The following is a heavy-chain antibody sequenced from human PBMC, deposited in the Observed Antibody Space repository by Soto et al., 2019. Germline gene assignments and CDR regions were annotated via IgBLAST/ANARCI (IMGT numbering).Heavy chain of an antibody. CDR2: IIPIFGTA. J-gene: IGHJ5*02. V-gene: IGHV1-69*13. D-gene: IGHD6-6*01. CDR1: GGTFSSYA. Sequence: SVKVSCKASGGTFSSYAISWVRQAPGQGLEWMGGIIPIFGTANYAQRFQGRVTITADESTSTAYMELSSLRSEDTAVYYCARVGDSSSYRRWFDPWGQGTLVTVSS. CDR3: ARVGDSSSYRRWFDP.